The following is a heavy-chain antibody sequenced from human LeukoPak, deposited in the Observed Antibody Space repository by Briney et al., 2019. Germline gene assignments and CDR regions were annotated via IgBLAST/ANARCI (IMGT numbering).Heavy chain of an antibody. V-gene: IGHV4-59*01. D-gene: IGHD2-15*01. CDR2: IYYSGST. J-gene: IGHJ6*03. CDR1: GGSISSYY. CDR3: ARSVEGYCSGGSCYYYYYYMDV. Sequence: SETLSLTCTVSGGSISSYYWSWIRQPPGKGLEWIGYIYYSGSTNYNPSLKSRVTISVDTSKNQFSLKLRSVTAADTAVYYCARSVEGYCSGGSCYYYYYYMDVWGKGTTVTVSS.